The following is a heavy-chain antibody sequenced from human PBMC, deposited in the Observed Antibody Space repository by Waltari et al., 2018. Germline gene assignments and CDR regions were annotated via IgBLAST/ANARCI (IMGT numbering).Heavy chain of an antibody. Sequence: QVQLQESGPGLVKPSETLSLTCTVSVVSMSGYLWHWLRQSPGKGLEWIGYIDYIGITDYDPSLKSRVTMSVDTSKSQFSLRLTSVTSADTAFYYCAREIYGGNSRPFDFWGQGALVTVSS. J-gene: IGHJ4*02. CDR1: VVSMSGYL. CDR3: AREIYGGNSRPFDF. CDR2: IDYIGIT. V-gene: IGHV4-59*01. D-gene: IGHD2-21*02.